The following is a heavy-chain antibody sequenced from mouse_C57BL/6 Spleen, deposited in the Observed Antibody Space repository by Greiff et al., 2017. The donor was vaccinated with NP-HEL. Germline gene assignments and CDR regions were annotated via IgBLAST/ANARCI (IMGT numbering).Heavy chain of an antibody. CDR2: ISDGGSYT. J-gene: IGHJ2*01. Sequence: EVKLMESGGGLVKPGGSLKLSCAASGFTFSSYAMSWVRQTPEKRLEWVATISDGGSYTYYPDNVKGRFTISRDNAKNNLYLQMSHLKSEDTAMYYCARDLPITTVVAPFDYRGQGTTLTVSS. CDR3: ARDLPITTVVAPFDY. CDR1: GFTFSSYA. D-gene: IGHD1-1*01. V-gene: IGHV5-4*01.